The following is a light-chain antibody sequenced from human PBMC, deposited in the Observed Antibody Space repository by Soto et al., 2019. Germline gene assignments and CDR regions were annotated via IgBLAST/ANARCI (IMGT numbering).Light chain of an antibody. CDR3: QQLNSYPPT. J-gene: IGKJ4*01. CDR2: AAS. CDR1: QGISTY. V-gene: IGKV1-9*01. Sequence: IPLTQSPSSLSASVGDRVTITCRASQGISTYFAWYQQKPGTAPKLLIYAASTLQGGVPSRFSGSGSGTDFTLTISSLQPEDFATYYCQQLNSYPPTFGGGTKVEIK.